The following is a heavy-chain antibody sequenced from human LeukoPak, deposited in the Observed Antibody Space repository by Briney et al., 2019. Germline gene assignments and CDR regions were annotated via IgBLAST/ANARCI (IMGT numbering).Heavy chain of an antibody. V-gene: IGHV4-61*02. J-gene: IGHJ4*02. Sequence: SQTLSLTCSDSGGSISSGSNYWSWIRQPAGKGLEWIGRIHTSGSTNYNLSLKSRVTISGDTSKNQFSLKLSSVTAADTAVYYCAREGCSGGSCYHDYWGQGTLVTVSS. D-gene: IGHD2-15*01. CDR1: GGSISSGSNY. CDR3: AREGCSGGSCYHDY. CDR2: IHTSGST.